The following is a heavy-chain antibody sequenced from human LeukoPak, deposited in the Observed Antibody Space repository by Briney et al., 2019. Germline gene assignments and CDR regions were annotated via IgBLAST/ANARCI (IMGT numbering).Heavy chain of an antibody. J-gene: IGHJ5*02. V-gene: IGHV3-7*01. CDR2: INQDGSET. D-gene: IGHD3-16*01. CDR3: ARNLAVNWLDP. CDR1: GFIFESYW. Sequence: PGGSLRLSCVASGFIFESYWMTWVRQAPGKGLEWVAIINQDGSETYSGDSLKGRFTISRDNNKNSLYLQMTSLRVEDTAVYYCARNLAVNWLDPRGRATPVTVSS.